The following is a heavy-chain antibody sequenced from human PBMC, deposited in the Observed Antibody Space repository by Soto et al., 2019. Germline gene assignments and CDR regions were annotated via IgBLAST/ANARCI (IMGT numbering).Heavy chain of an antibody. Sequence: QVQLQESGPGLVKPSQTLSLTCTVSGDSFSSADYKWSWIRQPPGKGLEWIGYIYYSGYTYNNPFLKGRTTMVGDPAQNPFFLKLSSVAAPGPAVFYCARSRCYGAFDYWGQGTLVTVS. J-gene: IGHJ4*02. D-gene: IGHD2-15*01. CDR2: IYYSGYT. V-gene: IGHV4-30-4*01. CDR1: GDSFSSADYK. CDR3: ARSRCYGAFDY.